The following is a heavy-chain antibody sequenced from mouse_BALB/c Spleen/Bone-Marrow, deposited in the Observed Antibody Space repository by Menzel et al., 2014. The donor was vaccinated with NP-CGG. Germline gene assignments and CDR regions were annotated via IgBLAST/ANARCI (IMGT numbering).Heavy chain of an antibody. V-gene: IGHV1S132*01. CDR1: GSTLTNSW. CDR3: ARGGNYGY. Sequence: VQLQQPGAGLVKPGPSLSLTCTTSGSTLTNSWIQWVHQGPGQGLGWLGEIFPGVGTNYNNEMLKGKATLTIDTSSSTAYMQLSSLTSEDSTVYFYARGGNYGYWGQGTTLTVSS. D-gene: IGHD2-1*01. J-gene: IGHJ2*01. CDR2: IFPGVGTN.